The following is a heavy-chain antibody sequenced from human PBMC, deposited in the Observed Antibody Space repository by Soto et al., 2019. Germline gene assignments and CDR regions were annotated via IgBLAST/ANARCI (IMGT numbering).Heavy chain of an antibody. CDR2: INPKTAAT. CDR3: ARIKWGLNYYNGMDV. V-gene: IGHV1-2*02. Sequence: ASVKVSCKPSGYSFSDYFIQWVRQAPGQGLEWVAWINPKTAATNYAKKFQGRVSLTWDMSSTTAYMELTRLRPDDTAVYYCARIKWGLNYYNGMDVWGQGTTVTVSS. J-gene: IGHJ6*02. CDR1: GYSFSDYF. D-gene: IGHD1-26*01.